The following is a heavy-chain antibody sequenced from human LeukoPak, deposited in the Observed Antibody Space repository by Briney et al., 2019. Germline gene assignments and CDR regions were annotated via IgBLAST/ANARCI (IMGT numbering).Heavy chain of an antibody. CDR3: AKDLHFGVDNYYYYGMDV. D-gene: IGHD3-3*01. Sequence: PGGSLRLSCAASGFTFDDYAMHWVRQAPGKGLEWVSGISWNSGSIGYADSVKGRFTISRDNAKNSLYPQMNSLRAEGTALYYCAKDLHFGVDNYYYYGMDVWGQGTAVTVSS. CDR2: ISWNSGSI. V-gene: IGHV3-9*01. J-gene: IGHJ6*02. CDR1: GFTFDDYA.